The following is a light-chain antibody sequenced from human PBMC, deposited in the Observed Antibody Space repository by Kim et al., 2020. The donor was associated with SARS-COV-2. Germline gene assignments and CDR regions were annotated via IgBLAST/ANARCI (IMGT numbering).Light chain of an antibody. J-gene: IGKJ5*01. CDR1: EGIRSW. CDR2: DAS. V-gene: IGKV1D-12*01. CDR3: QQANSFPVT. Sequence: DIQMTQSPSSLSASVGDRVTITCRASEGIRSWLAWYQQKPRTAPKLLIYDASSLQSGVPPRFSGSGSGTDFTLTISSLQPEDFATYFCQQANSFPVTFGQGTRLEIK.